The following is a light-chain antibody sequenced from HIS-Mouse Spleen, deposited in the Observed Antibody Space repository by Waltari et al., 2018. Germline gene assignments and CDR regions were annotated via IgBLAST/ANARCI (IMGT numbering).Light chain of an antibody. CDR3: CSYAGSSTFVVV. CDR2: EGS. V-gene: IGLV2-23*03. J-gene: IGLJ2*01. Sequence: QSALTQPASVSGSPGQSITISCTGTSSDVGSYNLVSWYQQHPGKAPKLMIYEGSKRPSGVSNRFSGSKSGNTASLTISWLQAEDEADYYCCSYAGSSTFVVVFGGGTKLTVL. CDR1: SSDVGSYNL.